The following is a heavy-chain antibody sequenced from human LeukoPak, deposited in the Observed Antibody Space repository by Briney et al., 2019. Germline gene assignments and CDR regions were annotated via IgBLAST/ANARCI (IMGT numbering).Heavy chain of an antibody. J-gene: IGHJ4*02. V-gene: IGHV4-39*01. CDR2: IHYSGST. CDR1: GGSISSSSYY. CDR3: VLAPYDSSGYYSEY. D-gene: IGHD3-22*01. Sequence: SETLSLTCTVSGGSISSSSYYWGWIRQPPGKGLEWIGSIHYSGSTYYNPSLKSRVTISLDTSKNQFSLKLSSVTAADTAVYYCVLAPYDSSGYYSEYWGQGTLVTVSS.